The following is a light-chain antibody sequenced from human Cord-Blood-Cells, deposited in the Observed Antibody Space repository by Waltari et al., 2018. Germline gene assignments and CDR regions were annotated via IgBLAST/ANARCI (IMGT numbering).Light chain of an antibody. J-gene: IGLJ2*01. CDR1: SSDVGGYNY. CDR3: CSYAGSYTVV. Sequence: QSALTQPRSVSGSPGQSVTISCTGTSSDVGGYNYVSWYQQHPGKAPKLMIYDVSKRPSGVPDRFSASNSGTTASLTISGLQAEDEADYYCCSYAGSYTVVFGGGTKLTVL. CDR2: DVS. V-gene: IGLV2-11*01.